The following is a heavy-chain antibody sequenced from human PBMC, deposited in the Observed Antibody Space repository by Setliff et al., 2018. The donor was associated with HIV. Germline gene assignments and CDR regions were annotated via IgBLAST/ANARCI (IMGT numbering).Heavy chain of an antibody. CDR1: GGSISSNY. CDR3: ARRIDDSGSFPDKNWFDT. CDR2: IYYSGST. Sequence: PSETLSLTCTVSGGSISSNYWSWMRQPPGKGLEWIGHIYYSGSTNYNPSLKSRVTMSIDTSKNQFSLKLTSVTAADTAVYYCARRIDDSGSFPDKNWFDTWGQGSLVTVSS. D-gene: IGHD3-10*01. V-gene: IGHV4-59*08. J-gene: IGHJ5*02.